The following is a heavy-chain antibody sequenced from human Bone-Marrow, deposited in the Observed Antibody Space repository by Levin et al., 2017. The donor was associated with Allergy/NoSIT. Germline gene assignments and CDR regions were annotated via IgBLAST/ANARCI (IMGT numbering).Heavy chain of an antibody. CDR2: TSYDGSSK. CDR3: AKGVTTNVVIGDWFDP. CDR1: GFTFSSYG. V-gene: IGHV3-30*18. J-gene: IGHJ5*02. Sequence: PGGSLRLSCAASGFTFSSYGMHWVRQAPGKGLEWVAVTSYDGSSKTYADSVKGRFTISRDNSKNTLYLQMNSLRTADTAVYYCAKGVTTNVVIGDWFDPWGQGTLVTVSS. D-gene: IGHD4-17*01.